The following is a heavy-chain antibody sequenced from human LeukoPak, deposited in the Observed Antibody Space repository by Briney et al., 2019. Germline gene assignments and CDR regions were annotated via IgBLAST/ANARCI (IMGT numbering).Heavy chain of an antibody. V-gene: IGHV3-74*01. CDR3: VRDGYIDGFMLAFDI. D-gene: IGHD5-18*01. J-gene: IGHJ3*02. CDR2: INSDGSST. CDR1: GFTTTSCW. Sequence: PGGSLRLSYAAAGFTTTSCWRQLVRQAPGKGLVWVSRINSDGSSTSYADSVKGRFTISRDSAKNTLYLQMNSLRAEDTAVYYCVRDGYIDGFMLAFDIWGLGTRVTVSS.